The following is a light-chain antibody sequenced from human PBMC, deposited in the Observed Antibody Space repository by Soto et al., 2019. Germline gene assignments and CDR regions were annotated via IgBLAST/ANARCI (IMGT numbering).Light chain of an antibody. Sequence: QSVLTQPPSASGTPGQGVTISCCGSRSNIGTNTVTWYQQLPGTAPKRLIYSNNQRPSGVPDRFSGSKSGTSAYLAISGLQSEDEADYYCAAWDVSFVVFGGGTKLPVL. CDR2: SNN. J-gene: IGLJ2*01. CDR3: AAWDVSFVV. V-gene: IGLV1-44*01. CDR1: RSNIGTNT.